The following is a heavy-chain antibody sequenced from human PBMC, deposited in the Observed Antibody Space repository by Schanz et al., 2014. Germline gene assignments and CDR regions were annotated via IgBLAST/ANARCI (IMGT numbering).Heavy chain of an antibody. V-gene: IGHV1-2*02. CDR2: ISPNGAT. J-gene: IGHJ4*02. D-gene: IGHD2-2*01. CDR1: AYTFTGYY. CDR3: LRATPTQHVVLPDALRY. Sequence: QVQLVQSGAEVKEPGASVKVSCKASAYTFTGYYLHWVRQAPGQGPEWMGWISPNGATRYAQNFQDKVTMPRDTSSSTAYMERRSLRPADPAVYYCLRATPTQHVVLPDALRYWGQGTLVSVSS.